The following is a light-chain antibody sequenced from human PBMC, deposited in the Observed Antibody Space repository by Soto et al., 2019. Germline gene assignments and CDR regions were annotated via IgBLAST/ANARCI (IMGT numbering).Light chain of an antibody. J-gene: IGLJ1*01. CDR1: TVAVTNGHY. CDR3: LLSYNGPYV. Sequence: QAVVAQEPSLTVSPGGPVTLTCGSSTVAVTNGHYPYWFQQKPGQAPRTLIYDTTNRHSWTPARFSGSLLGGKAALTLSGAQPEDEAEYYCLLSYNGPYVFGTGTKVPVL. CDR2: DTT. V-gene: IGLV7-46*01.